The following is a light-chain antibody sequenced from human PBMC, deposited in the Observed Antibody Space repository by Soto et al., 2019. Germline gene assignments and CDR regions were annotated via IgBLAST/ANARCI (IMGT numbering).Light chain of an antibody. J-gene: IGKJ2*01. Sequence: EVVMTQSPRNLPVTLGQPASISCWSSQGLVYSDGNTYLNWFQQRPGHSPRRLLYKVSFRDSGVPDRVSGSGSGTAFTLTISRVEAEAVGIYYCMQATHWPPYTFGQGTKLEIK. CDR1: QGLVYSDGNTY. CDR2: KVS. V-gene: IGKV2-30*01. CDR3: MQATHWPPYT.